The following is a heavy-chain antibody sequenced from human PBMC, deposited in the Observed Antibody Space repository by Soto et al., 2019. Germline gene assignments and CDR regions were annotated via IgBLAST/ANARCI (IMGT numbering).Heavy chain of an antibody. J-gene: IGHJ4*02. Sequence: VKVSCKASGGTFSSYTISWVRQAPGQGLEWMGRIIPILGIANYAQKFQGRVTITADKSTSTAYMELSSLRPEDTAVYYCARIDIAARPRRDYWGQGTLVTVSS. D-gene: IGHD6-6*01. CDR2: IIPILGIA. CDR1: GGTFSSYT. V-gene: IGHV1-69*02. CDR3: ARIDIAARPRRDY.